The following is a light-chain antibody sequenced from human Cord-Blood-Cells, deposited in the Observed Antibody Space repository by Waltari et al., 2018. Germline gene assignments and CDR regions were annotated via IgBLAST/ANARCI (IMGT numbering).Light chain of an antibody. Sequence: QSALTQPRSVSGSPGQSITISCTGTSSDVGSYNLVSWYQQHPGKAPKPMIYDGSKRPSGVSNRFSGSKSGNTASLTISGLQAEDEADYYCCSYAGSSILFGGGTKLTVL. CDR1: SSDVGSYNL. V-gene: IGLV2-23*01. J-gene: IGLJ2*01. CDR2: DGS. CDR3: CSYAGSSIL.